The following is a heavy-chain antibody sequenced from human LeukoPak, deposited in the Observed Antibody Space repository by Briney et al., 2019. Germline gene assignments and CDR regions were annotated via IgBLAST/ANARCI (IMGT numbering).Heavy chain of an antibody. V-gene: IGHV3-74*01. CDR2: INSDGSST. Sequence: GGSLRLSCAASGFTFSSYWMHWVRQAPGKGLVWVSRINSDGSSTIYADSVKGRFSISRDNAKNTLYLQMNSLRAEDTAVYYCASFGRYNWFAPWGQGTLVTVSS. CDR3: ASFGRYNWFAP. CDR1: GFTFSSYW. D-gene: IGHD3-10*01. J-gene: IGHJ5*02.